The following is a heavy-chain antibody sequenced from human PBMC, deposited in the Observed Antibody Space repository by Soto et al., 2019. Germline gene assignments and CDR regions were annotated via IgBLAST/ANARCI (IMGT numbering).Heavy chain of an antibody. Sequence: GESLNISCKGSGYSFTSYLIAWVRQMPGKGLEWMGSIYPGDSDTTYSPSFQGQVTISADKSIGTAYLQWSSLKASDTAMYYCARRGTVTELPYNWFDPWGQGTLVTVSS. D-gene: IGHD1-20*01. J-gene: IGHJ5*02. CDR2: IYPGDSDT. V-gene: IGHV5-51*01. CDR3: ARRGTVTELPYNWFDP. CDR1: GYSFTSYL.